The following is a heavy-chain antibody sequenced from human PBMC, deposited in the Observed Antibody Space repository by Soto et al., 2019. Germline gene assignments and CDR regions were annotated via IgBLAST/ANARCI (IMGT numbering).Heavy chain of an antibody. Sequence: GGSLRLSCAASGFTFSNNLMHWVRQAPGKGLVWVSHISSDGRSTTYADSVKGRFTISRDNAKNSLYLQMNSLRAEDTAVYYCARGVSDYDAFDLWGQGTMVTVSS. V-gene: IGHV3-74*01. CDR1: GFTFSNNL. CDR2: ISSDGRST. CDR3: ARGVSDYDAFDL. J-gene: IGHJ3*01. D-gene: IGHD5-12*01.